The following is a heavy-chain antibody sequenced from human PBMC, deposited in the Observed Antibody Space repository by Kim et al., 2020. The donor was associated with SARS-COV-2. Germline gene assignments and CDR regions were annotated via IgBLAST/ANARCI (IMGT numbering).Heavy chain of an antibody. J-gene: IGHJ4*02. CDR2: IIPIFGTA. V-gene: IGHV1-69*13. Sequence: SVKVSCKASGGTFSSYAISWVRQAPGQGLEWMGVIIPIFGTANYAQKFQGRVTITADESTRTTYMELSSLRSEDTAVYYCARSTTARYYDILSIKGYFDPWGQGTLVTVSS. CDR3: ARSTTARYYDILSIKGYFDP. CDR1: GGTFSSYA. D-gene: IGHD3-9*01.